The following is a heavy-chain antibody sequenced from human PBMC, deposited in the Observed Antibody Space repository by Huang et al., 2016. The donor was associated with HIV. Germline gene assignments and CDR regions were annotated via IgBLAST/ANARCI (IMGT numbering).Heavy chain of an antibody. J-gene: IGHJ6*02. CDR1: GGPISSYY. CDR3: ARDTSEYYYGMDV. Sequence: QVQLQESGPGLVKPSETLSLTCTVSGGPISSYYWSWIRQPPGKGLEWIGYIYYSGSTNYNPSLKSRVTISVDTSKNQFSLKLTSVTAADTAVYYCARDTSEYYYGMDVWGQGTTVTVSS. CDR2: IYYSGST. V-gene: IGHV4-59*01.